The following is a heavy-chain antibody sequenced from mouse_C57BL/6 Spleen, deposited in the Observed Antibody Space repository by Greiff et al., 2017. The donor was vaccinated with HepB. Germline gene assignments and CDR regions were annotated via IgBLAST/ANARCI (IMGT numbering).Heavy chain of an antibody. D-gene: IGHD2-4*01. J-gene: IGHJ3*01. V-gene: IGHV2-2*01. CDR1: GFSLTSYG. CDR2: IWSGGST. CDR3: ASSSYYDYSAWFAY. Sequence: VQVVESGPGLVQPSQSLSITCTVSGFSLTSYGVHWVRQSPGKGLEWLGVIWSGGSTDYNAAFISRLSISKDNSKSQVFFKMNSLQADDTAIYYCASSSYYDYSAWFAYWGQGTLVTVSA.